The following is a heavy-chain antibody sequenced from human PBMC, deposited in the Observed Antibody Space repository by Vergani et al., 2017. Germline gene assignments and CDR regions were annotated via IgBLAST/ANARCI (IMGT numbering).Heavy chain of an antibody. V-gene: IGHV4-38-2*01. D-gene: IGHD3-10*01. CDR2: VSFRGDT. J-gene: IGHJ4*02. Sequence: QVQLQESGPGLVKPSQTLSLTCPVSGYSISSGYYWGWIRQPPGKGLEWMGYVSFRGDTLYDPSVKGRMTISLNTSSNQFSLYLTSVTAADTAVYYCARSRIYYGAGSPDYWGQGTLVTVSS. CDR1: GYSISSGYY. CDR3: ARSRIYYGAGSPDY.